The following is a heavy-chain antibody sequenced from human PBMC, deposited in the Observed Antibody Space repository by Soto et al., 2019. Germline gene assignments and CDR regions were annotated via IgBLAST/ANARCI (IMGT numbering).Heavy chain of an antibody. V-gene: IGHV4-31*03. D-gene: IGHD3-10*01. CDR1: GGSISSGGYS. CDR2: IYYIGST. CDR3: ATLLWSGDLSGYYGMAV. Sequence: QVQLQESGPGLVKPSQTLSLTCTVSGGSISSGGYSWSWIRPHPGKGLEWIGYIYYIGSTYDNPSLKSRLTLSIDTYKTQFSLKLSSVTTADTAVYYCATLLWSGDLSGYYGMAVWGQGTTVTVS. J-gene: IGHJ6*02.